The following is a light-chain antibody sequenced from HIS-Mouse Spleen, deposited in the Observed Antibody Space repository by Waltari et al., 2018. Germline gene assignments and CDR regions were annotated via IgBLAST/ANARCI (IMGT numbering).Light chain of an antibody. V-gene: IGLV2-8*01. CDR1: SSYVGGSNH. Sequence: QSALTQPPSASGSPGQSVTISCTGTSSYVGGSNHVSWYQQHPGKAPKLMIYEVSKRPSGVPDRFSGSKSGNTASLTISGLQAEDEADYYCSSYTSSSTVFGGGTKLTVL. CDR3: SSYTSSSTV. J-gene: IGLJ2*01. CDR2: EVS.